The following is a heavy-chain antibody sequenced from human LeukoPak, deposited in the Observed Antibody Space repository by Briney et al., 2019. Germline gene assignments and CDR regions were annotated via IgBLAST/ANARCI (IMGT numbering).Heavy chain of an antibody. CDR3: ATGARGRD. J-gene: IGHJ4*02. V-gene: IGHV3-15*01. D-gene: IGHD3-10*01. CDR1: GLTFSNYW. Sequence: GGSLRLSCVVSGLTFSNYWMSWVRQAPGKGLEWVGRVKSKTDGGTTEYAAPVKGRFTISRDNSKNTLHLDMNSLKTEDTGVYYCATGARGRDWVQGTLVTVSS. CDR2: VKSKTDGGTT.